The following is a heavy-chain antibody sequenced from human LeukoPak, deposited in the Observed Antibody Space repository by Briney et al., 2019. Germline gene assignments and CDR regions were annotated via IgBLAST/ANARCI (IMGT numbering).Heavy chain of an antibody. CDR2: ISIDGGRK. Sequence: GGSLRLSCAASGFTISSYAMSWVRQAPGKGPEWVSTISIDGGRKYYADSVKGRFTVSRDTSKNTLYLQMNSLRAEDTAVYYCARKGIGSSRYQNMDVWGKGTTVTVSS. D-gene: IGHD6-25*01. J-gene: IGHJ6*03. CDR3: ARKGIGSSRYQNMDV. CDR1: GFTISSYA. V-gene: IGHV3-23*01.